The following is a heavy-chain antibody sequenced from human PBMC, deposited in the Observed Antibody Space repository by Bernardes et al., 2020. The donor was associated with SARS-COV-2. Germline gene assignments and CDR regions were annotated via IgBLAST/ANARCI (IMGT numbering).Heavy chain of an antibody. V-gene: IGHV3-20*01. CDR2: INWNGGST. Sequence: GGSLRLSCAASGFTFSSYAMHWVRQAPGKGLEWVSGINWNGGSTGYADSVKGRFTISRDNAKNSLYLQMNSLRAEDTALYHCARVWDYGDNRFDYWGQGTLVTVSS. CDR1: GFTFSSYA. CDR3: ARVWDYGDNRFDY. D-gene: IGHD4-17*01. J-gene: IGHJ4*02.